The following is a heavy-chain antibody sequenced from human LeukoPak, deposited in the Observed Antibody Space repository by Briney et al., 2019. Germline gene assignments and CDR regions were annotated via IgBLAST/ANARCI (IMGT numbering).Heavy chain of an antibody. D-gene: IGHD4-17*01. CDR1: GFTFSSYA. V-gene: IGHV3-30-3*01. CDR2: ISYDGSNK. Sequence: GGSLRLSCAASGFTFSSYAMHWVRQAPGKGLEWVAVISYDGSNKYYADSVKGRFTISRDNSKNTLYLQMNSLRAEDTAVYYCARVVTVTTNLDAFDIWGQGTMVTVSS. J-gene: IGHJ3*02. CDR3: ARVVTVTTNLDAFDI.